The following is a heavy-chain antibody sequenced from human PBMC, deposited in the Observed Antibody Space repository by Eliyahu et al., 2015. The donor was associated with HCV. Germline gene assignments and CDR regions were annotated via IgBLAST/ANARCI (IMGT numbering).Heavy chain of an antibody. CDR3: ARDSGRAWGIFDY. CDR1: GFTFSTNX. D-gene: IGHD3-16*01. Sequence: EVQLVESGGGLVQPGGSLRLSXVASGFTFSTNXMAWVRQAPGKGLEGVANIKNDGXELNYVDSVKGRFTISRDNTKNSLYLQMNSLRAEDTAVYYCARDSGRAWGIFDYWGQGALVTVSS. J-gene: IGHJ4*02. V-gene: IGHV3-7*03. CDR2: IKNDGXEL.